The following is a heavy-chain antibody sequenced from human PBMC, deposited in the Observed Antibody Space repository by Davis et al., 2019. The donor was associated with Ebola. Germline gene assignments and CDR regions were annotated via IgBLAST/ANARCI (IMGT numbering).Heavy chain of an antibody. V-gene: IGHV4-39*02. Sequence: MPSETLSLTCTVSGGSISSTSYYWGWIRQPPGKGLEWIGSIFYSGSTSYNPSLKSRVTISVDTSKNHFSLELTSVTAADTAVYYCGLVAVRPYNWFDPWGQGTLVTVSS. CDR1: GGSISSTSYY. J-gene: IGHJ5*02. CDR3: GLVAVRPYNWFDP. CDR2: IFYSGST. D-gene: IGHD6-6*01.